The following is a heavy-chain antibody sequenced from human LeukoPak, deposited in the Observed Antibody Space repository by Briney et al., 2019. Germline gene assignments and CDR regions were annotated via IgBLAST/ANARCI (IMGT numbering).Heavy chain of an antibody. J-gene: IGHJ4*01. V-gene: IGHV3-23*01. CDR2: IHANSGAT. CDR1: GFAFSFLA. Sequence: PGGSLRLFCTASGFAFSFLAMSWLRQPPGKGLEWVSTIHANSGATSCAASLGGGFTISRDNSKNNLHLQRTSLRAEDTAVYYCARPTPGDPDDWGQGTLVTVSS. D-gene: IGHD4-17*01. CDR3: ARPTPGDPDD.